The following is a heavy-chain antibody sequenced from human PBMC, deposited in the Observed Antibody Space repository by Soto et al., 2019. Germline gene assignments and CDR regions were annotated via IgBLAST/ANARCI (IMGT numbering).Heavy chain of an antibody. CDR3: ARGKMIVVVTDYGMDV. CDR1: GYTFTGYY. D-gene: IGHD3-22*01. J-gene: IGHJ6*02. V-gene: IGHV1-2*04. Sequence: QVQLVQSGAEVKKPGASVKVSCKASGYTFTGYYMHWVQQAPGQGLEWMGWINPNSGGTNYAQKFQGWVTMTRDTSISTAYMELSRLRSDDTAVYYCARGKMIVVVTDYGMDVWGQGTTVTVSS. CDR2: INPNSGGT.